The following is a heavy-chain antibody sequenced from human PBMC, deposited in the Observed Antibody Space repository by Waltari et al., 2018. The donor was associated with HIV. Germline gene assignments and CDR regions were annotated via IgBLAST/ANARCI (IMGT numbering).Heavy chain of an antibody. J-gene: IGHJ5*02. CDR2: VYYSGST. V-gene: IGHV4-39*02. CDR1: GGSISSNSYY. D-gene: IGHD2-8*01. CDR3: ARGYCSSRACYTGSWFDP. Sequence: QLQLQESGPGLVKPSETVSLICTVSGGSISSNSYYWGWIRQPPGTGLEWIGSVYYSGSTYYNPSLKSRVTISVDTPKNHFSLKLTSMTATDSAVYYCARGYCSSRACYTGSWFDPWGQGTLVTVSS.